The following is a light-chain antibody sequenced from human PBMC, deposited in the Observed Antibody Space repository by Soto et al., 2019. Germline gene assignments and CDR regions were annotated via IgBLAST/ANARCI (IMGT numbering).Light chain of an antibody. CDR1: QSIRSW. CDR2: DAS. CDR3: QQYDSFSKT. J-gene: IGKJ1*01. V-gene: IGKV1-5*01. Sequence: DIHMTQSPSTLSASVGDRVTITCRASQSIRSWLAWYQQKPGKAPQLLIYDASNLESGVPSRFSGSGSGTEFTLTISSLQPDDFATYYCQQYDSFSKTFGRGTKVDI.